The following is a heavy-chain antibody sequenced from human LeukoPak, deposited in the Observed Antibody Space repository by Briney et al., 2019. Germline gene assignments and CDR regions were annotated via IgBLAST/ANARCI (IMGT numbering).Heavy chain of an antibody. Sequence: GGSLRLSCAASGFTFSSYAMSWVRQAPGKGLEWVANIKQDGSEKYYVDSVKGRFTISRDNAKNSLYLQMNSLRAEDTAVYYCARYCSSTSCYHYFDYWGQGTLVTVSS. CDR3: ARYCSSTSCYHYFDY. CDR1: GFTFSSYA. CDR2: IKQDGSEK. V-gene: IGHV3-7*05. D-gene: IGHD2-2*01. J-gene: IGHJ4*02.